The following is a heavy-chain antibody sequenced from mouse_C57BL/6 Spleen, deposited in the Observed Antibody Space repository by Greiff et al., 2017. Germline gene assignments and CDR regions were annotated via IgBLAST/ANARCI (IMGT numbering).Heavy chain of an antibody. J-gene: IGHJ2*01. V-gene: IGHV1-42*01. CDR3: ARDYGSSYDY. D-gene: IGHD1-1*01. CDR2: INPSTGGT. Sequence: VQLQQSGPEVVKPGASVKISCKASGYSFTGYYMNWVKQSPEKSLEWIGEINPSTGGTTYNQKFKAKATLTVDKSSSTAYMQLKSLTSEDSAVYYWARDYGSSYDYWGQGTTLTVSS. CDR1: GYSFTGYY.